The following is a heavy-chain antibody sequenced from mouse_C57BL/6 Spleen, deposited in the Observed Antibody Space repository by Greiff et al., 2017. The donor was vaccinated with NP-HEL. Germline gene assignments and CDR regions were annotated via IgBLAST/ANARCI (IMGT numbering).Heavy chain of an antibody. CDR3: ARSPYSSGYAMDY. V-gene: IGHV2-2*01. D-gene: IGHD3-2*02. Sequence: QVQLQQSGPGLVQPSQSLSITCTVSGFSLTSYGVHWVRQSPGKGLEWLGVIWSGGSTDYNAAFISRLSISKDNSKSQVFFKMNSLQADDTAIYYCARSPYSSGYAMDYWGQGTSVTVSS. CDR2: IWSGGST. CDR1: GFSLTSYG. J-gene: IGHJ4*01.